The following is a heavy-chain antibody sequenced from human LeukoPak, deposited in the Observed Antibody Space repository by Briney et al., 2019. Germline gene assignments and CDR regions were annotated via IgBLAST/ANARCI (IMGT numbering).Heavy chain of an antibody. D-gene: IGHD4-11*01. CDR2: IYYSGST. CDR1: GGSISSYY. CDR3: ASCTVSSHYYYMDV. Sequence: SETLSLTCTVSGGSISSYYWSWIRQPPGKGLEWIGYIYYSGSTNYNPSLKSRVTISVDTSKNQFSLKLSSVTAADTAVYYCASCTVSSHYYYMDVWGKGTTVTVSS. J-gene: IGHJ6*03. V-gene: IGHV4-59*08.